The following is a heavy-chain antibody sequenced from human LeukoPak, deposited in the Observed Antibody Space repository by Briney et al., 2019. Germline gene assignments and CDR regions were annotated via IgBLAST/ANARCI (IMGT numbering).Heavy chain of an antibody. CDR2: IAHHGNNK. CDR3: AMSYYYGSGSRPRFDY. V-gene: IGHV3-30*02. J-gene: IGHJ4*02. D-gene: IGHD3-10*01. CDR1: GFTFSSSA. Sequence: GGSLRLSCGASGFTFSSSAMHWVRQGPGKGLEWVAYIAHHGNNKYYADSVKGRFTISRDNSKGSLYLQMNSLRADDTAVYYCAMSYYYGSGSRPRFDYWGQGTLVTVSS.